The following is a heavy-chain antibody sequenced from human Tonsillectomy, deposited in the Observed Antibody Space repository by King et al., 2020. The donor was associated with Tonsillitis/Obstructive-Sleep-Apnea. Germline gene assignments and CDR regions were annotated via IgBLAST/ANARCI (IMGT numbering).Heavy chain of an antibody. CDR1: GGSISSSNW. CDR3: ARDSSYYDFWSGYYSRGYFDY. J-gene: IGHJ4*02. Sequence: VQLQESGPGLVKPSGTLSLTCAVSGGSISSSNWWSWVRQPPGKGLEWIGEISHSGSTNYNPSLKSRVTLSVDKSKNQFSLKLSSVTAADTAVYYCARDSSYYDFWSGYYSRGYFDYWGQGTLVTVSS. CDR2: ISHSGST. V-gene: IGHV4-4*02. D-gene: IGHD3-3*01.